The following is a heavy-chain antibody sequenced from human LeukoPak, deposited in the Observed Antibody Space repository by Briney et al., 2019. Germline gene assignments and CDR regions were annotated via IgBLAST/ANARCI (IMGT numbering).Heavy chain of an antibody. CDR1: RFTFSSYA. V-gene: IGHV3-23*01. D-gene: IGHD4-17*01. CDR2: ISGSGGHT. Sequence: GGSLRLSCAASRFTFSSYAMGWVRQAPGKGPDWVSSISGSGGHTYFADSVRGRFTISRDNSKNTLYLQMNSLRAEDTAVYYCAKVGDYGDYALDYWGQGTLVTVSS. J-gene: IGHJ4*02. CDR3: AKVGDYGDYALDY.